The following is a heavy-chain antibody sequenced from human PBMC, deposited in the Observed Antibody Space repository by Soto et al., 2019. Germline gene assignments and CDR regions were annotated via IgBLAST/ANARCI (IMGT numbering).Heavy chain of an antibody. Sequence: QVQLVESGGGVVQPGRSLRLSCAASGFTFSTYGMHWVRQAPGKGLEWVAVIWYDGSNKYYADSVKGRFTISRDNSKNTLYLQMNSLRAEDTAVYYCARDYDYGSGSCYCYYGMDVWGQGTTVSVSS. CDR1: GFTFSTYG. CDR2: IWYDGSNK. D-gene: IGHD3-10*01. V-gene: IGHV3-33*01. CDR3: ARDYDYGSGSCYCYYGMDV. J-gene: IGHJ6*02.